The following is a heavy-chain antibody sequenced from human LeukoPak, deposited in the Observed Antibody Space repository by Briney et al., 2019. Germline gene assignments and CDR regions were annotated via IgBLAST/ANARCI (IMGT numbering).Heavy chain of an antibody. CDR2: INYNGEKT. CDR1: GGSFSGYL. V-gene: IGHV4-34*01. Sequence: SETLSLTCTVSGGSFSGYLWSWIRQPPGKGLEWIGEINYNGEKTNYNPSLKSRVTMSVDPSTNQFSLKMTSVTAADTAVYYCARRRWSDAFDIWGQGTMVTVSS. J-gene: IGHJ3*02. CDR3: ARRRWSDAFDI. D-gene: IGHD2-15*01.